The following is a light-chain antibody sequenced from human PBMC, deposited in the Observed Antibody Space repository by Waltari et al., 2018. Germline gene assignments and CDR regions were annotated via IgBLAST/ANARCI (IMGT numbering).Light chain of an antibody. CDR3: CSYAGSVV. Sequence: QSALTQPASVSGSPGQSTTTSCTGSSSDIGSYNVVSWYQHHPGKAPKLVIYEVINRPSGVSNRFSGSKSGNTASLTISGLQAEDEADYYCCSYAGSVVFGGGTKLTVL. V-gene: IGLV2-23*02. CDR1: SSDIGSYNV. CDR2: EVI. J-gene: IGLJ2*01.